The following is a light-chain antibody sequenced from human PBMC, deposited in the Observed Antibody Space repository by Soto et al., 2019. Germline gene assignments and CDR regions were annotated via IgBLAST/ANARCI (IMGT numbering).Light chain of an antibody. CDR1: RDIRNF. Sequence: DVQLTQSPSFLSASIGDRLTISCRASRDIRNFLSWYQQKPGKAPKLLIYSISTLQSDVPSRFSGSGSGTEFSLTISSLQPEDSATYYCQQIYNYPVTFGGGTKVDIK. V-gene: IGKV1-9*01. CDR2: SIS. J-gene: IGKJ4*01. CDR3: QQIYNYPVT.